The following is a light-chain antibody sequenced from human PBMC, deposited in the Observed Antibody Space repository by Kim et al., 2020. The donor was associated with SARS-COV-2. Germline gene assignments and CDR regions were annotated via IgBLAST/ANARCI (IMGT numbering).Light chain of an antibody. CDR3: QQDYNLLT. V-gene: IGKV3D-7*01. J-gene: IGKJ4*01. Sequence: PGERVTRSCRASQSVSSSYLTWYQQKPGQAPRLLIYGASTRATGIPARFSGSGSGTDFILTISSLQPEDFAVYYCQQDYNLLTFGGGTKVDIK. CDR2: GAS. CDR1: QSVSSSY.